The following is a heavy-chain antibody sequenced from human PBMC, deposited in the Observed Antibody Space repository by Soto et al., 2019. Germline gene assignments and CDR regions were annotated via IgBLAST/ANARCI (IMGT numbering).Heavy chain of an antibody. D-gene: IGHD6-19*01. J-gene: IGHJ5*02. V-gene: IGHV4-59*01. CDR3: ARVGRRGIAVAGTGWFDP. Sequence: SETLSLTCTVSGGSISSYYWSWIRQPPGKGLEWIGYIYYSGSTNYNPSLKSRVTISVDTSKNQFSLKLSSVTAADTAVYYCARVGRRGIAVAGTGWFDPWGQGTLVTVSS. CDR1: GGSISSYY. CDR2: IYYSGST.